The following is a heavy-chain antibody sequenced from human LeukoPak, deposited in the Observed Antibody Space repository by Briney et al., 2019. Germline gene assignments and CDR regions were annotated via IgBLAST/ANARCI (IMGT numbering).Heavy chain of an antibody. D-gene: IGHD2-2*01. J-gene: IGHJ6*03. CDR2: IIPIFGTA. V-gene: IGHV1-69*05. Sequence: SVTVSFKASGGTFGSYAISWVRQAPGQGLEWMGRIIPIFGTANYAQKFQDRVTIPTDESTSTAYMELSSLRSDDTAVYYCARDGRSCSSTSCYYYYYYYMDVWGKGTTVTVSS. CDR1: GGTFGSYA. CDR3: ARDGRSCSSTSCYYYYYYYMDV.